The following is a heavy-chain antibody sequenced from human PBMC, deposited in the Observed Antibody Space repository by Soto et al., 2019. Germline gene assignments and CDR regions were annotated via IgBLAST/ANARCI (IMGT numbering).Heavy chain of an antibody. Sequence: EVQLLESGGGLVQPGGSLRLSCAASGFTFSSYAMSWVRQAPGKGLEWVSAISGSGGSTYYADSVKGRFTISRDNSKNTQYLKMNRLIAEDTAVYYCAKDEMTTGTGWFDPWGQGTLVTVSS. CDR2: ISGSGGST. J-gene: IGHJ5*02. CDR3: AKDEMTTGTGWFDP. CDR1: GFTFSSYA. D-gene: IGHD4-4*01. V-gene: IGHV3-23*01.